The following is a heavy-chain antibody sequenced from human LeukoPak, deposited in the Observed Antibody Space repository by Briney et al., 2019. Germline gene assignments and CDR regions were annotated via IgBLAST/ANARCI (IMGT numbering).Heavy chain of an antibody. CDR1: GYTFTGYY. CDR2: INPNSGGT. D-gene: IGHD6-19*01. CDR3: ARDLEIAVAGLDY. J-gene: IGHJ4*02. V-gene: IGHV1-2*02. Sequence: ASVKVSCKASGYTFTGYYMHWVRQAPGQGLEWMGWINPNSGGTNYAQKFQGRVTMTRDTSISTAYVELSRLRSDDTAVYYCARDLEIAVAGLDYWGQGTLVTVSS.